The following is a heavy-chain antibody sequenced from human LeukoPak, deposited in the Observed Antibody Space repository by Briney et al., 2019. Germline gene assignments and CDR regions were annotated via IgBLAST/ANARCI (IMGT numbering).Heavy chain of an antibody. V-gene: IGHV1-8*01. J-gene: IGHJ6*02. CDR1: GYTFTSYD. D-gene: IGHD3-9*01. Sequence: ASVTVSCKASGYTFTSYDINWVRQATGQGLEWMGWMNPNSGNTGYAQKFQGRVTMTRNTSISTAYMELSSLRSEDTAVYYCARGGYDILTGYHTSYYYGMDVWGQGTTVTVSS. CDR3: ARGGYDILTGYHTSYYYGMDV. CDR2: MNPNSGNT.